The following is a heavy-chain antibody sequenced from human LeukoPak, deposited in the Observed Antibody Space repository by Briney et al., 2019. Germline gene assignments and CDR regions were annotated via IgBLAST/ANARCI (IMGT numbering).Heavy chain of an antibody. CDR2: ISGSGGST. CDR1: GFTFSSYA. V-gene: IGHV3-23*01. CDR3: AKQRGYLKAPFDY. Sequence: PGGSLRLSCAASGFTFSSYAMSWVRQAPGKGPEWVSAISGSGGSTYYADSVKGRFTISRDNSKNTLYLQMNSLRAEDTAVYYCAKQRGYLKAPFDYWGQGTLVTVSS. J-gene: IGHJ4*02. D-gene: IGHD1-1*01.